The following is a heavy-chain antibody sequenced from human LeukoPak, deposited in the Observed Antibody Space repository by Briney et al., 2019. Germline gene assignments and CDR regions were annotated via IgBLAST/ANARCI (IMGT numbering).Heavy chain of an antibody. V-gene: IGHV3-48*01. CDR3: ARSSGYPFFDS. Sequence: GGSLRLSCEASGFTFSDYSMNWVRQAPGGGREGLSYITSTSNTIYYRDSVKGRFTNSRDNAKNSVYLQMNSLRADDTAVYYCARSSGYPFFDSWGQGTLVTVSS. CDR2: ITSTSNTI. J-gene: IGHJ5*01. D-gene: IGHD3-22*01. CDR1: GFTFSDYS.